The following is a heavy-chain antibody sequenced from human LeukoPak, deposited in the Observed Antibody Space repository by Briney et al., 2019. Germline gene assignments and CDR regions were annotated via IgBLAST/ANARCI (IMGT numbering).Heavy chain of an antibody. CDR3: AKDSMYSSLPRYFDY. V-gene: IGHV3-30*02. J-gene: IGHJ4*02. CDR2: IRYDGSNK. D-gene: IGHD6-6*01. CDR1: GFTFSSYG. Sequence: PGGSLRLSCAASGFTFSSYGMHWVRQAPGKGLEWVAFIRYDGSNKYYADSVKGRFTISRDNSKNTLYLQMNSLRAEDTAVYYCAKDSMYSSLPRYFDYWGQGTLVTVSS.